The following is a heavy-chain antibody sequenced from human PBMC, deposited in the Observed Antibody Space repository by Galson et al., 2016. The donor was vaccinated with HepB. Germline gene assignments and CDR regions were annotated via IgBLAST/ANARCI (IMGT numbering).Heavy chain of an antibody. CDR1: GFTFGDYS. CDR3: SIHWRRHTPDY. CDR2: IRSKTHGGTA. J-gene: IGHJ4*02. V-gene: IGHV3-49*03. Sequence: SCATSGFTFGDYSMSWFRQAPGKGLEWVGFIRSKTHGGTAEHAASVKDRFIASRDDSKNIAYLQMNSLKSEDTGLYYWSIHWRRHTPDYWGQGTLVTVAS.